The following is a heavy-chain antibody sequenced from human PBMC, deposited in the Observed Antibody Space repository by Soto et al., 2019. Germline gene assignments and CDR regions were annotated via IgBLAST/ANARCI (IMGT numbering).Heavy chain of an antibody. D-gene: IGHD3-9*01. CDR2: ISYDGGTI. V-gene: IGHV3-30*18. CDR1: GFTFNYYG. J-gene: IGHJ4*02. CDR3: AKSVSESYDVLAD. Sequence: QVQLVESGGGVVQPGKSLRLSCATSGFTFNYYGFHWVRQAPGKGLEWVAVISYDGGTIYYADAVKGRFTISRDDSKDTVFLQMNRLRPEDTGFYYCAKSVSESYDVLADWGQGTLVTVSS.